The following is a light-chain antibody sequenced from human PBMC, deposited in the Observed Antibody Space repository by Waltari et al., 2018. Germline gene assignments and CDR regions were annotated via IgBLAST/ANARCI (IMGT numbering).Light chain of an antibody. Sequence: ETVLTQSPATLSSSPGERATIPCRASQSISNYLGWYQQKLGQAPRLLVYDASKRAAGIPARFSGSGFATDFTLTISSLEPEDFAVYDCQQRSEWPLTFGGGTKVEMK. CDR3: QQRSEWPLT. V-gene: IGKV3-11*01. J-gene: IGKJ4*01. CDR1: QSISNY. CDR2: DAS.